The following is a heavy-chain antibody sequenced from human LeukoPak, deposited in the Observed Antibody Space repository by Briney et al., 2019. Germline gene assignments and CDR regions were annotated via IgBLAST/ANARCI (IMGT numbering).Heavy chain of an antibody. V-gene: IGHV3-9*01. Sequence: GESLRLSCAASGFTFGSYAMSWARQIPGKGLEWVSGISWNSGSIDYADSVKGRFTISRDNAKNSLYLQMNSLRVEDTAFYYCAKDNRRHYTSGPNPDSLHWGQGALVTVSS. D-gene: IGHD6-19*01. J-gene: IGHJ4*02. CDR2: ISWNSGSI. CDR1: GFTFGSYA. CDR3: AKDNRRHYTSGPNPDSLH.